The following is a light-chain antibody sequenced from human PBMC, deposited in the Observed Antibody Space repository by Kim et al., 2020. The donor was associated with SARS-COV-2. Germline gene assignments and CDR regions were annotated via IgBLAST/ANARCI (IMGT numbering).Light chain of an antibody. Sequence: SVKLTSPLSSRHSSYAIAWHQQQPEKGPRHLLRVTSDGNLIKGDGIPDRFSGSRSGAERYLTISSLQSEDEADYYCQTWDTGIQIFGGGTQLTVL. CDR2: VTSDGNL. V-gene: IGLV4-69*01. J-gene: IGLJ2*01. CDR1: SRHSSYA. CDR3: QTWDTGIQI.